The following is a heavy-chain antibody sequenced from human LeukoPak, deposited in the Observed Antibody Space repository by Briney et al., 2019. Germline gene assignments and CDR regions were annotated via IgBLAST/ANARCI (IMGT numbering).Heavy chain of an antibody. CDR3: ARDDCGDTCYPGGY. Sequence: ASVKISCKGFGYIFIQYVVPWVRQAPGQRPVWMGCITAGNGDTQYLQNFQNRLTMTRDTSASTVYMELSSLTSEDTALYYCARDDCGDTCYPGGYWGQGTLVTVSS. CDR2: ITAGNGDT. D-gene: IGHD2-21*01. J-gene: IGHJ4*02. V-gene: IGHV1-3*01. CDR1: GYIFIQYV.